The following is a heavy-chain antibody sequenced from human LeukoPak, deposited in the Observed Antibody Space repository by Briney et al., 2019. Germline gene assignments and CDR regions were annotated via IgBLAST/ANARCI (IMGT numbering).Heavy chain of an antibody. V-gene: IGHV3-73*01. Sequence: PGGSLKLSCAASGFTFSDCAMHWVRQASGKGLEWVGRIRGKARSYATEYAESVKGRFTISRDDSKNTAYLQMNSLKTEDTAVYYCARDRGTAMVADAFDIWGQGTMVTVSS. CDR3: ARDRGTAMVADAFDI. D-gene: IGHD5-18*01. J-gene: IGHJ3*02. CDR2: IRGKARSYAT. CDR1: GFTFSDCA.